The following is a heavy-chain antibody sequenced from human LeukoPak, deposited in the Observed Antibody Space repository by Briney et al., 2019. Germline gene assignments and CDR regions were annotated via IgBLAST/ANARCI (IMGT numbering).Heavy chain of an antibody. CDR3: ARDGVIAAAANRWFDP. CDR1: GGSISSYY. CDR2: IYYSGST. Sequence: SETLSLTCTASGGSISSYYWSWIQQPPGKGLEWIGYIYYSGSTNYNPSLKSRVTISVDTSKNQFSLKLSSVTAADTAVYYCARDGVIAAAANRWFDPWGQGTLVTVSS. V-gene: IGHV4-59*01. J-gene: IGHJ5*02. D-gene: IGHD6-13*01.